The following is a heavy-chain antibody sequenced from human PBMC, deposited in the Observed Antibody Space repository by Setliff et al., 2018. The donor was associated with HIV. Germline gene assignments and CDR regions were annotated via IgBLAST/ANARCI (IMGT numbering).Heavy chain of an antibody. V-gene: IGHV4-59*01. CDR2: IYYSGTT. D-gene: IGHD3-10*01. Sequence: PSETLSLTCSVSGVSITNNYWTWIRQPPGKGLEWIGFIYYSGTTNYNPSLKSRVTMSLDTSKNQFSLEVNSLSSADTAVYYCARMVLQFGDYHFDDWGQGALVTVSS. J-gene: IGHJ4*02. CDR1: GVSITNNY. CDR3: ARMVLQFGDYHFDD.